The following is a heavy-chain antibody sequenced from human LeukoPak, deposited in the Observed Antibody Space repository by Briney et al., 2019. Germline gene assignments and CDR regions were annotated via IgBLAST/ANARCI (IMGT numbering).Heavy chain of an antibody. Sequence: PGGSLRLSCVASGFTFSSYEMSWVRQAPGKGLEWLSYIISSGSTIYYADFVKGRFTISRDNAKNSVYLQMNSLRAEDTAVYYCARETYFDYWGQGTLLTVSS. CDR2: IISSGSTI. V-gene: IGHV3-48*03. J-gene: IGHJ4*02. CDR1: GFTFSSYE. CDR3: ARETYFDY.